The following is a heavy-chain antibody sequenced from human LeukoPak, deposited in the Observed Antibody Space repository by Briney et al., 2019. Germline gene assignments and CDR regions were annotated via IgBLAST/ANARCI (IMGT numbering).Heavy chain of an antibody. J-gene: IGHJ3*02. D-gene: IGHD3-22*01. CDR1: GGSISSYY. V-gene: IGHV4-4*07. CDR3: ARRPKTHYYDSSGPQAGAFDI. CDR2: IYTSGST. Sequence: PSETLSLTCTVSGGSISSYYWSWIRQPAGKGLEWIGRIYTSGSTNYNPSLKSRVTMSVDTSKNQFSLKLSSVTAADTAVYYCARRPKTHYYDSSGPQAGAFDIWGQGTMVTVSS.